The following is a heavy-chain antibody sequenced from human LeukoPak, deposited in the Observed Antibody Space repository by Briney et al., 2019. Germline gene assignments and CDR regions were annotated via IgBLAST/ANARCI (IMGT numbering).Heavy chain of an antibody. CDR3: ASHYDSSGYYPFDY. D-gene: IGHD3-22*01. CDR2: IYYSGST. J-gene: IGHJ4*02. Sequence: SETLSLTCTVSGGSISSGGYYWSWIRQHPGKGLEWIGYIYYSGSTHYNPSLKSRVTISVDTSKNQFSLKLSSVTAADTAVYYCASHYDSSGYYPFDYWGQGTLVTVSS. CDR1: GGSISSGGYY. V-gene: IGHV4-31*03.